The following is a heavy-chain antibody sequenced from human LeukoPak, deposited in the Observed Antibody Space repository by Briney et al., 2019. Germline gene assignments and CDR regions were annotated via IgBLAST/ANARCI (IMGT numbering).Heavy chain of an antibody. CDR3: ARHRSGWLQSSFDY. Sequence: IPSETLSLTCAVFGGSFDGYYWTWIRQSPEKGLEWIGEIVYSGSTNYNPSLKSRVIISADTSKVQFSLTLSSVTAADTAVYYCARHRSGWLQSSFDYWGQGTLVTVSS. D-gene: IGHD5-24*01. J-gene: IGHJ4*02. CDR2: IVYSGST. CDR1: GGSFDGYY. V-gene: IGHV4-34*12.